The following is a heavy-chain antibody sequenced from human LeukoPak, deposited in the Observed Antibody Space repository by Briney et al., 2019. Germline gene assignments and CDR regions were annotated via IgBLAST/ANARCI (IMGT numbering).Heavy chain of an antibody. J-gene: IGHJ4*02. Sequence: GGSLRLSCAASGFTLSSHWMSWIRQAPGKGLEWVSSITSSSSYIYYADSVKGRFTISRDNAKNSLYLQMNSLRAEDTAVYYCARVYSSSWYSGYWGQGTLVTVSS. CDR3: ARVYSSSWYSGY. D-gene: IGHD6-13*01. CDR2: ITSSSSYI. V-gene: IGHV3-21*01. CDR1: GFTLSSHW.